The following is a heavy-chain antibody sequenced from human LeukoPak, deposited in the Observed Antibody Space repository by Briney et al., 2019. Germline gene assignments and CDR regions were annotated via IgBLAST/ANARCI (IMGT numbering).Heavy chain of an antibody. V-gene: IGHV3-7*01. J-gene: IGHJ4*02. Sequence: AGSLRLSCAASGFTFSSSWMSWVRQAPGKGLEWVANIKQDGSEKYYVDSVKGRFTISRDNAKNSLYLQMNSLRAEDTAVYFCARVVPPLYYFDYWGQGTLVTVFS. CDR1: GFTFSSSW. D-gene: IGHD3-10*01. CDR2: IKQDGSEK. CDR3: ARVVPPLYYFDY.